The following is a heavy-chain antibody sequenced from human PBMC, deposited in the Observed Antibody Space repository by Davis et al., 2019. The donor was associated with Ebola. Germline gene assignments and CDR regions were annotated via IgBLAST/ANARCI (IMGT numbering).Heavy chain of an antibody. CDR2: INSDGSNT. V-gene: IGHV3-74*01. J-gene: IGHJ3*01. CDR1: GFTFSSYW. Sequence: PGGSLRLSCATFGFTFSSYWMHWVRHVPGKGLVWVSRINSDGSNTFYADSVKGRFTISRDNAKTTLYLQMNSLRADDTAVYYCARGTRTTPRSAFDFWGQGTMVTVSS. CDR3: ARGTRTTPRSAFDF. D-gene: IGHD1/OR15-1a*01.